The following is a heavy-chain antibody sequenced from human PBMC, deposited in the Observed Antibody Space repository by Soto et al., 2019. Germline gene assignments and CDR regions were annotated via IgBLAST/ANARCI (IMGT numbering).Heavy chain of an antibody. CDR3: ARDGEGTALEGFDY. Sequence: EVQLVESGGGLVQPGGSLRLSCAASGFTFSSYWMHWVRQAPGKGLVWVSRINSDGSSTSYADSVKGRFTISRDNXTNTLYLQMNSLRAEDTAVYYCARDGEGTALEGFDYWGQGTLVTVSS. V-gene: IGHV3-74*01. J-gene: IGHJ4*02. CDR1: GFTFSSYW. D-gene: IGHD1-1*01. CDR2: INSDGSST.